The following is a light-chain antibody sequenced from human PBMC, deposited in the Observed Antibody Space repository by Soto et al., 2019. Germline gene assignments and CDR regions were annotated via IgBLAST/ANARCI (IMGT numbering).Light chain of an antibody. V-gene: IGKV3-15*01. CDR1: QSVGSN. CDR2: GAS. CDR3: QHYNNLCT. Sequence: EIVMTQSPATLSVSPGERATLSCRASQSVGSNLAWYQQKHGQAPRLPIYGASPRATGMPASFSGSGSGTEFTLTISSLQSEDYAVYYCQHYNNLCTFGGGTKVEIK. J-gene: IGKJ4*01.